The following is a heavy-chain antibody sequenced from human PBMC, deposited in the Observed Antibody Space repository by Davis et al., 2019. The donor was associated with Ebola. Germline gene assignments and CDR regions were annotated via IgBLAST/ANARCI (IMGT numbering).Heavy chain of an antibody. V-gene: IGHV3-15*01. CDR2: IKSKTDGGTT. CDR1: GFTFSNAW. Sequence: GESLKISCAASGFTFSNAWMSWVRQAPGKGLEWVGRIKSKTDGGTTDYAAPVKGRFTISRDDSKNTLYLQMNSLKTEDTAVYYCTTDLHDYVWGSYRRLDFDYWGQGTLVTVSS. D-gene: IGHD3-16*01. J-gene: IGHJ4*02. CDR3: TTDLHDYVWGSYRRLDFDY.